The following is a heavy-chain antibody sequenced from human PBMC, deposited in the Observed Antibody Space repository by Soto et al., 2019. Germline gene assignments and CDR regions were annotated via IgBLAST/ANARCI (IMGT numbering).Heavy chain of an antibody. D-gene: IGHD2-2*01. CDR1: GGTFSSYA. Sequence: QVQLVQSGAEVKKPGSSVKVSCKASGGTFSSYAISWVRQAPGQGREWMGGIIPIFGTANYAQKFQGRVTITADESTSTAYMELSSLRSEDTAVYYCARDTAIVVVPAAMRNWFDPWGQGTLVTVSS. CDR3: ARDTAIVVVPAAMRNWFDP. J-gene: IGHJ5*02. V-gene: IGHV1-69*01. CDR2: IIPIFGTA.